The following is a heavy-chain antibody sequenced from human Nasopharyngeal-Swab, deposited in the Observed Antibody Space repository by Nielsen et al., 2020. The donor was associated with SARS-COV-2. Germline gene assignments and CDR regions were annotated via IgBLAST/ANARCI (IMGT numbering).Heavy chain of an antibody. Sequence: GEPLKISCAASGFTFSSYWMSWVRQAPGKGLEWVANIKQDGSEKYYVDSVKGRFSISRDNAKNSLYLQMNSLRAEDTAVYYCARLESSSWYWSYWGQGTLVTVSS. CDR3: ARLESSSWYWSY. CDR1: GFTFSSYW. V-gene: IGHV3-7*01. CDR2: IKQDGSEK. J-gene: IGHJ4*02. D-gene: IGHD6-13*01.